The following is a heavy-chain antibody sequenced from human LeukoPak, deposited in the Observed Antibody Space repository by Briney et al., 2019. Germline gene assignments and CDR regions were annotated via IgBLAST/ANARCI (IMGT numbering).Heavy chain of an antibody. V-gene: IGHV3-74*01. CDR1: GFTSSSYW. Sequence: GGSLRLSCAASGFTSSSYWMHWVRQAPGKGLVWVSRINSDGSSTSYADSVKGRFTISRDNAKNTLYLQMNSLRAEDTAVYYCARVGEWFGELFYYFDYWGQGTLVTVSS. CDR2: INSDGSST. CDR3: ARVGEWFGELFYYFDY. D-gene: IGHD3-10*01. J-gene: IGHJ4*02.